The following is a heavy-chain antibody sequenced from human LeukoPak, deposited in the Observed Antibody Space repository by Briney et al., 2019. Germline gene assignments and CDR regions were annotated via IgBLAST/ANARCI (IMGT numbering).Heavy chain of an antibody. CDR2: ISSSGSTI. Sequence: QPGGSLRLSCAASGFTFGSYEMNWVRLAPGKGLEWVSYISSSGSTIYYADSVKGRFTISRDNAKNSLYLQMNSLRAEDTAVYYCAELGITMIGGVWGKGTTVTISS. D-gene: IGHD3-10*02. J-gene: IGHJ6*04. CDR1: GFTFGSYE. CDR3: AELGITMIGGV. V-gene: IGHV3-48*03.